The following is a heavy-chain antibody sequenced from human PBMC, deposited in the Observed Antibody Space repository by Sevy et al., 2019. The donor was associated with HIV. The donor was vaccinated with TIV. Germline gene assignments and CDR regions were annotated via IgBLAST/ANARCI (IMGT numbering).Heavy chain of an antibody. CDR3: ARDSYGMDV. Sequence: GGSLRLSCAASGFTFSSYGMHWVRQAPGKGLEWVAVIWYDGSNKYYADSVKGRFTISRDNSKNTLYLQMNSLRAEDTAVYYSARDSYGMDVWGQGTTVTVSS. CDR1: GFTFSSYG. J-gene: IGHJ6*02. CDR2: IWYDGSNK. V-gene: IGHV3-33*01.